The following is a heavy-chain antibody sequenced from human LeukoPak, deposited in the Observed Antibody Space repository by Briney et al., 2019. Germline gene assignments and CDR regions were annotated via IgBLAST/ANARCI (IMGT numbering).Heavy chain of an antibody. CDR2: INHSGIT. V-gene: IGHV4-34*01. J-gene: IGHJ4*02. Sequence: SETLSLTCGVYGGSFSGYYWTWIRQPPGKGLEWIGEINHSGITNYNPSLKSRVTISIDTSKSQFSLKLNSVTAADTAVYYCARGAIWFGELLYPPYYFDYWGQGTLVTVSS. CDR3: ARGAIWFGELLYPPYYFDY. CDR1: GGSFSGYY. D-gene: IGHD3-10*01.